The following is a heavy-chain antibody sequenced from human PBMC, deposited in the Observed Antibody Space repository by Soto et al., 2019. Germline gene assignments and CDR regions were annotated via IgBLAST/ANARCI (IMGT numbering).Heavy chain of an antibody. CDR3: ALRFCGTRCYYFDY. V-gene: IGHV1-46*01. D-gene: IGHD2-21*01. Sequence: QVQLVQSGAEVKKPGASVKVSCKASGYTFTSYSIHWVRQAPGQGLEWMGIISPRDGSTNYAQKSQGRFTMPRYPPTSTVFMDLSSLRSEDTAAYYCALRFCGTRCYYFDYWGQGTLVTVSS. CDR2: ISPRDGST. J-gene: IGHJ4*02. CDR1: GYTFTSYS.